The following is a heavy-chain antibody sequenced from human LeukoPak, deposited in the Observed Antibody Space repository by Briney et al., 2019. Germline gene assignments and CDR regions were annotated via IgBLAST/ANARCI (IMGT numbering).Heavy chain of an antibody. CDR3: ARDGGDDILTGYWAYFDY. Sequence: GASVKVSCKASGYTFTSYGISWVRQAPGQGLEWMGWISAYNGNTNYAQKLQGRVTMTTDTSTSTAYMELRSLRSDDTAVYYCARDGGDDILTGYWAYFDYWGQGTLVTVSS. CDR2: ISAYNGNT. J-gene: IGHJ4*02. CDR1: GYTFTSYG. V-gene: IGHV1-18*04. D-gene: IGHD3-9*01.